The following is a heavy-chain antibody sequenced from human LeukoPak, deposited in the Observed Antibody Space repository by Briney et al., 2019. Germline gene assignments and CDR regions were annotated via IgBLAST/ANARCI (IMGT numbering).Heavy chain of an antibody. V-gene: IGHV4-4*07. Sequence: KSSETLSLTCTVSGGSISSYHWSWIRQPAGKGLEWIGRISTSGSTNYNPSLKSRVAMSVDTSNNQFSLRLSSVTAADTAVYFCAREWYSSGWPDFDCWGQGSLVTVSS. J-gene: IGHJ4*02. CDR2: ISTSGST. CDR1: GGSISSYH. D-gene: IGHD6-19*01. CDR3: AREWYSSGWPDFDC.